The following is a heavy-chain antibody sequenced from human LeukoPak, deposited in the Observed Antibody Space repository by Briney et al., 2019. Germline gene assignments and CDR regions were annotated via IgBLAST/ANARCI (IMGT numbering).Heavy chain of an antibody. V-gene: IGHV3-23*01. CDR3: AKPPPRWGGREYYDSSGSSYFDY. J-gene: IGHJ4*02. Sequence: GGSLRLSCAASGFTFSSYAMSWVRQAPGKGLEWVSFISGSGGRTYYADSVKGRFTISRDNSKNTLYLQMNSLRAEDTAVYYCAKPPPRWGGREYYDSSGSSYFDYWGQGTLVTVSS. CDR2: ISGSGGRT. CDR1: GFTFSSYA. D-gene: IGHD3-22*01.